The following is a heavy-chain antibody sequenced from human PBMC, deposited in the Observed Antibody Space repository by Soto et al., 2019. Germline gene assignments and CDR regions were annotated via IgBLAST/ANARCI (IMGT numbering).Heavy chain of an antibody. CDR2: ISYDGSNK. V-gene: IGHV3-30-3*01. D-gene: IGHD2-15*01. J-gene: IGHJ4*02. CDR3: ARGWRGFDF. Sequence: QVQLVESGGGVVQPGRSLRLSCAASGFTFSSYAMHWVRQAPGKGLEWVAVISYDGSNKYYADSVKGRFTISRDNSKNTLYLQMNSLRAEDTAVYYCARGWRGFDFWGQGTLVPVSS. CDR1: GFTFSSYA.